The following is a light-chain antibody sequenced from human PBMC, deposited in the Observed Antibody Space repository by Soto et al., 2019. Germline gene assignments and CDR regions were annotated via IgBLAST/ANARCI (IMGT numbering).Light chain of an antibody. V-gene: IGKV1-5*03. CDR2: KAS. CDR3: QHYNSYSEA. J-gene: IGKJ1*01. CDR1: QTISSW. Sequence: DIQMTQSPSTLSGSVGDRVTITCRASQTISSWLAWYQQKPGKAPKLLIYKASTLKSGVPSRFSGSGSGTEFTLNISSLQPDDFATYYCQHYNSYSEAFGQGTKVE.